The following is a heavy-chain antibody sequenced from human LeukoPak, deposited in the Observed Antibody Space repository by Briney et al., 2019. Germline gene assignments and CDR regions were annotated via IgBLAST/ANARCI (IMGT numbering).Heavy chain of an antibody. CDR1: GFTFDDYG. J-gene: IGHJ4*02. D-gene: IGHD3-10*01. Sequence: GGSLRLSCAASGFTFDDYGMSWVRQAPGKGLEWVSGINWNGGSTGYADSVKGRFTISRDNAKNSLYLQMNSLRAEDTAVYYCARDLNYGSGSDDDYWGQGTLVTVSS. V-gene: IGHV3-20*04. CDR3: ARDLNYGSGSDDDY. CDR2: INWNGGST.